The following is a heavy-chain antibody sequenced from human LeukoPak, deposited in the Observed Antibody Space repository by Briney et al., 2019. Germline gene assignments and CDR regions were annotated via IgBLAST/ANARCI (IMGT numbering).Heavy chain of an antibody. J-gene: IGHJ5*02. CDR3: ARDLGGSGSYYP. CDR2: ISAYNGNT. D-gene: IGHD3-10*01. Sequence: ASVKVSCKASGYTFTSYGISWVRQAPGQGLEWMGWISAYNGNTNYAQKLQGRVTMTTDTSTRTAYMELRSLISDDAAVYYCARDLGGSGSYYPWGQGTLVTVSS. CDR1: GYTFTSYG. V-gene: IGHV1-18*01.